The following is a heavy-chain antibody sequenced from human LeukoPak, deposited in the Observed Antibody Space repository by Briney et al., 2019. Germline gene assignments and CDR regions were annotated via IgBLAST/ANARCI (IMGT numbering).Heavy chain of an antibody. V-gene: IGHV3-7*01. CDR2: IKQDVSEI. CDR1: GFTFSSYW. D-gene: IGHD1-26*01. J-gene: IGHJ4*02. CDR3: ARDKIVGATYFDY. Sequence: GGSLRLSCAASGFTFSSYWMSWVRQAPGKGLEWVANIKQDVSEIYYVDSVKGRFTISRDNTKNSLYLQMNSLRAEDTAVYYCARDKIVGATYFDYWGQGTLVTVCS.